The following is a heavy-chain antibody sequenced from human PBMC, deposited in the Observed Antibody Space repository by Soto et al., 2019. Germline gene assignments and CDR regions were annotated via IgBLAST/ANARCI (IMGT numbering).Heavy chain of an antibody. Sequence: QVQLQESGPGLVKPSQTLSLTCTVSGGSISSGGYYWNWIRQPPGKGLEWIGYIYHIGSTYYHPSPXSXXTTSLDTSMNQFSLTLSSVTAADTAVYYCARSVFPWGQGTLVTVSS. CDR3: ARSVFP. CDR1: GGSISSGGYY. CDR2: IYHIGST. V-gene: IGHV4-31*03. J-gene: IGHJ5*02.